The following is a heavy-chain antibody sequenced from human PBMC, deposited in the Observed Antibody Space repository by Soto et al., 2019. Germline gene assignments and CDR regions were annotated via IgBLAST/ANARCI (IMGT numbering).Heavy chain of an antibody. CDR3: AHYVSTSPAGWFDP. V-gene: IGHV2-5*02. J-gene: IGHJ5*02. Sequence: QIPLKESGPTLVKPTQTLTLTCTFSGLSLSTSGEAVGWIRQPPGKALEWLALIYWDDDKRYNPTLKTRLTITKDTSKNHVVLTLTNMDPVDTATYYCAHYVSTSPAGWFDPWGQGILVTVSS. CDR1: GLSLSTSGEA. CDR2: IYWDDDK. D-gene: IGHD3-10*02.